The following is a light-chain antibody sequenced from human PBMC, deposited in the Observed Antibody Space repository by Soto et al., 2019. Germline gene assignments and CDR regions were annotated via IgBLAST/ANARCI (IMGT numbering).Light chain of an antibody. V-gene: IGKV1-5*03. Sequence: DVQMTQSPPTLSSSVGHRVTITCRASQTISSWLAWYQQKPGKAPKLLIYKASTLKSGVPSRFSGSGSGTEFTLTISSLQPGDFATYYCQQYYNYPLTVGQGTKVDIK. CDR1: QTISSW. CDR2: KAS. J-gene: IGKJ1*01. CDR3: QQYYNYPLT.